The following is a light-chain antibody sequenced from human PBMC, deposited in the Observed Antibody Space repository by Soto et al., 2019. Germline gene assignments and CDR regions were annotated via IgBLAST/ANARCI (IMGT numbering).Light chain of an antibody. Sequence: QSVLTQPASVSGSPGQSITISCTGTSSDVGAYNYDSWYQQYPGEAPRVIIYDVSHRPAGVSNRFSGSKSGNTASLTISGLQTQDEADYYCSSYTSATTYVFGTGNKSPS. CDR3: SSYTSATTYV. V-gene: IGLV2-14*01. CDR2: DVS. CDR1: SSDVGAYNY. J-gene: IGLJ1*01.